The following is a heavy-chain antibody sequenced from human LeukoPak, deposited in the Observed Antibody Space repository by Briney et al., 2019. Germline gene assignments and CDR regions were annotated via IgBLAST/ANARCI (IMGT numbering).Heavy chain of an antibody. CDR3: ARDLVGRTGTFEFDY. D-gene: IGHD3-16*01. V-gene: IGHV3-66*02. J-gene: IGHJ4*02. CDR1: GFTVSGNY. Sequence: GGSLRLSCAASGFTVSGNYMSWVRQAPGKWLEWVSVIYSGGSTYYADSVKGRFTISRDNSKNTLYLQMNSLRAEDTAVYYCARDLVGRTGTFEFDYWGQGTLVTVSS. CDR2: IYSGGST.